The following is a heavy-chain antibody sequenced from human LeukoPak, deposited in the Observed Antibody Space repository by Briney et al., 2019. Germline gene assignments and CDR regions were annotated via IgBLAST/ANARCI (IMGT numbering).Heavy chain of an antibody. CDR1: GYTFTSYY. J-gene: IGHJ3*02. Sequence: ASVKVSCKASGYTFTSYYMHWVRQAPGQGLEWMGIINPSGGSTSYAQKFQGRVTMTRDMSTRTVYMELSSLRSEDTAVYYCARDDHLRSAFDIWGQGTMVTVSS. V-gene: IGHV1-46*01. CDR2: INPSGGST. CDR3: ARDDHLRSAFDI.